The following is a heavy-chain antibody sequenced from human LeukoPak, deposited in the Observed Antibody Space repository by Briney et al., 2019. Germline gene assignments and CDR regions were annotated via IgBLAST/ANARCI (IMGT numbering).Heavy chain of an antibody. CDR2: ISSSGGST. CDR3: ANLVTTGLSFDY. CDR1: GFTFSSYA. V-gene: IGHV3-23*01. Sequence: GGSLRLSCAASGFTFSSYAMSWVRQAPGKGLEWVSAISSSGGSTYYADSVKGRFTISRDNSKNTLYLQMNSLRAEDTAVYYCANLVTTGLSFDYWGQGTLVTVSS. D-gene: IGHD4-17*01. J-gene: IGHJ4*02.